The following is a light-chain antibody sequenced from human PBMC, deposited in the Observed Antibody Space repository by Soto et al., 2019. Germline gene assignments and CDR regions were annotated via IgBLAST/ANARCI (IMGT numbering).Light chain of an antibody. V-gene: IGKV1-39*01. CDR1: ESINRY. Sequence: DIQMPQSPSSLSASVGERVTLTCRTRESINRYLNWYQQKPGKAPKLLIYAASTSLSGVPSRFSGSGSGTDFTLTITSLQLDDFATYYCQQSYSNPLTFGGGTKVDIK. J-gene: IGKJ4*01. CDR2: AAS. CDR3: QQSYSNPLT.